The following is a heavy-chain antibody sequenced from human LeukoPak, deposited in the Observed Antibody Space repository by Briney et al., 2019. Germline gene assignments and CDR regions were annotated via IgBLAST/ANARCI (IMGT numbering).Heavy chain of an antibody. J-gene: IGHJ4*02. V-gene: IGHV4-34*01. Sequence: PSETLSLTCAVYGGSFSGYYWSWIRQPPGKGLEWIGEINHSGSTNYNPSLKSRVTISVDTSKNQFSLKLSSVTAADTAVYYCARMVGAVATKKFGDYWGQGTLVTVSS. CDR3: ARMVGAVATKKFGDY. CDR2: INHSGST. D-gene: IGHD6-19*01. CDR1: GGSFSGYY.